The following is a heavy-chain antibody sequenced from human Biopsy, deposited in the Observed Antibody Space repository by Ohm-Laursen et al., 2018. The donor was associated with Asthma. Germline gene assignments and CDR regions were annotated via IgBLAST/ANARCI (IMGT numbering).Heavy chain of an antibody. J-gene: IGHJ6*02. D-gene: IGHD2-21*02. CDR2: ISKDASTQ. V-gene: IGHV3-30*01. CDR1: GFSFSNFA. CDR3: ASYEVVTAILPMDV. Sequence: SLRLSCAASGFSFSNFAIHWVRQAPGKGLEWVGVISKDASTQDYADSVKGRFTMARDNSKNTVYLQMNSLRAEDTAVYYCASYEVVTAILPMDVWGQGTTVTVSS.